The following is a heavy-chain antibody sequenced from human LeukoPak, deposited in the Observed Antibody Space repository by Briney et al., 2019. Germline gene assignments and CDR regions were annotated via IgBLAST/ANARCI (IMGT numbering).Heavy chain of an antibody. CDR2: TNHSGST. V-gene: IGHV4-34*01. CDR3: ARGPMTTVTTVDY. D-gene: IGHD4-11*01. Sequence: SETLSLTCAVYGGSFSGYYWSWIRQPPGKGLEWIGETNHSGSTNYNPSLKSRVTISVDTSKNQFSLKLSSVTAADTAVYYCARGPMTTVTTVDYWGQGALVTVSS. J-gene: IGHJ4*02. CDR1: GGSFSGYY.